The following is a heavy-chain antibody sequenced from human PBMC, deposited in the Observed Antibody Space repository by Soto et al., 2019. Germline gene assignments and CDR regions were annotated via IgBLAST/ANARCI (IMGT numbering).Heavy chain of an antibody. Sequence: PGGSLRLSCAASGFTFSSYSMNWVRQAPGKGLEWVSYISSSSSTIYYADSVKGRFTISRDNAKNSLYLQMNSLRDEDTAVYYCARTYYYDSSGYYHPTLRYRGQGTLVTVSS. J-gene: IGHJ4*02. CDR2: ISSSSSTI. CDR3: ARTYYYDSSGYYHPTLRY. CDR1: GFTFSSYS. V-gene: IGHV3-48*02. D-gene: IGHD3-22*01.